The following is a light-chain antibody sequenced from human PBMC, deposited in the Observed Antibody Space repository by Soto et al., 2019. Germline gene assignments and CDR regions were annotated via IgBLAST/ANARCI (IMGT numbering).Light chain of an antibody. CDR1: QSISSW. CDR2: DAS. Sequence: DIQMTQSPSTLSASVGDRVTITCRASQSISSWLAWYQQKPGKAPKVLIYDASSLESGVPSRFSGSGSGTDFTLTISSLQPEDFATYYCQQYNSYRTFGQGTKVDIK. V-gene: IGKV1-5*01. J-gene: IGKJ1*01. CDR3: QQYNSYRT.